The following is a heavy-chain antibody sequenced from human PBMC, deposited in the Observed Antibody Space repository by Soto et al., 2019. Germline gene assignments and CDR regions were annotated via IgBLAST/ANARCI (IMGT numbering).Heavy chain of an antibody. CDR3: ARLPSPNYFDSSGFDY. Sequence: EVQLLESGGGLVPPGGSLRLSCAASGFSFSNHAMTWVRQAPGKGLEWVSAISSSGDRTYYADSVKGRFTISRDNSKNTLYLQLNSLRAEDTAVYYCARLPSPNYFDSSGFDYWGQGTLVSVSS. J-gene: IGHJ4*01. V-gene: IGHV3-23*01. CDR2: ISSSGDRT. D-gene: IGHD3-22*01. CDR1: GFSFSNHA.